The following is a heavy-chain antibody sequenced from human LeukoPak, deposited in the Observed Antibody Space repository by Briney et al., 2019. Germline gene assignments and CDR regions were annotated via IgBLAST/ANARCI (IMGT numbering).Heavy chain of an antibody. D-gene: IGHD4-17*01. V-gene: IGHV3-66*01. J-gene: IGHJ4*02. Sequence: HPGGSLRLSCAASGFTVSSNYMSWVRQAPGKGLEWVSVIYSGGSTYYADSVKGRFTISRDNSKNTLYLQMNSLRAEDTAVYYCAKRPDYGDYQYYFDYWGQGTLVTVSS. CDR2: IYSGGST. CDR3: AKRPDYGDYQYYFDY. CDR1: GFTVSSNY.